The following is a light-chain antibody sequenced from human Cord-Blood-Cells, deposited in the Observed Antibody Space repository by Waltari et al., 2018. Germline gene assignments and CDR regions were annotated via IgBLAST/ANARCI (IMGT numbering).Light chain of an antibody. J-gene: IGLJ3*02. V-gene: IGLV2-14*01. CDR1: SSDVGGYHY. Sequence: QSALTQPASVSGSPGQSITIPCTGTSSDVGGYHYVSWYQQHPRKAPKLMIYVCSNRPSGVSNRFSGSKSGNTASLTISGLQAEDEDDYYCSSYTSSSTWVFGGGTKLTVL. CDR3: SSYTSSSTWV. CDR2: VCS.